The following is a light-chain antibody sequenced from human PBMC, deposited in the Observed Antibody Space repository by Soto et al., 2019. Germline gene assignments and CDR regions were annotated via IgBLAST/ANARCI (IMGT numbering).Light chain of an antibody. CDR2: GAS. Sequence: EIVLTQSAVTLSLSPGERETLSCRAILSVSSSYLVWYQQKPGQAPRLLIYGASSRATGIPDRFSGSGSVTDFTLTICRLEPEDFAVYYCQQYGSSPWTFGQGTKVDIK. CDR3: QQYGSSPWT. CDR1: LSVSSSY. V-gene: IGKV3-20*01. J-gene: IGKJ1*01.